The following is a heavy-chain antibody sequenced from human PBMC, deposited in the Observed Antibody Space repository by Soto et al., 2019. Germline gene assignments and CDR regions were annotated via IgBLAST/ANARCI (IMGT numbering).Heavy chain of an antibody. CDR1: GGSISSGGYY. Sequence: PSETLSLTCTVSGGSISSGGYYWSWIRQHPGKGLEWIGYIYYSGSTYYNPSLKSRVTISVDTSKNQFSLKLSSVTAADTAMYYCARDTPRGYSYGSFDYWGQGTLVTVSS. CDR2: IYYSGST. CDR3: ARDTPRGYSYGSFDY. J-gene: IGHJ4*02. V-gene: IGHV4-31*03. D-gene: IGHD5-18*01.